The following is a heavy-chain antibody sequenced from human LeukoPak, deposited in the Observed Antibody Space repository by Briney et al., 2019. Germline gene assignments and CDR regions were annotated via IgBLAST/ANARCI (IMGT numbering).Heavy chain of an antibody. CDR2: IYYSGST. CDR3: ASGSGYDWYY. J-gene: IGHJ4*02. V-gene: IGHV4-39*01. Sequence: SETLSLTCTVSGGSISSSSYYWGWIRQPPGKGLEWIGSIYYSGSTYYNPSLKSRVTISVDSSKNQFSLKLRSVTAADTAVYYCASGSGYDWYYWRQGTLVTVPS. D-gene: IGHD5-12*01. CDR1: GGSISSSSYY.